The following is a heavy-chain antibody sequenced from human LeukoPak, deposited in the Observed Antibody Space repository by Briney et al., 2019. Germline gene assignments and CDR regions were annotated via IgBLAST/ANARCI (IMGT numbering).Heavy chain of an antibody. CDR3: ARVGYDSSGYRPLDY. Sequence: ASVKVSCKASGGTFSSYAISWVRQAPGQGLEWMGGIIPIFGTANYAQKFQGRVTITTDESTSTAYMELSSLRSDDTAVYYCARVGYDSSGYRPLDYWGQGTLVTVSS. D-gene: IGHD3-22*01. J-gene: IGHJ4*02. V-gene: IGHV1-69*05. CDR2: IIPIFGTA. CDR1: GGTFSSYA.